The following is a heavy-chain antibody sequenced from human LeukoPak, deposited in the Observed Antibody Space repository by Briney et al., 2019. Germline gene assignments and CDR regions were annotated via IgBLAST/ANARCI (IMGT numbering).Heavy chain of an antibody. J-gene: IGHJ5*02. CDR1: GGSISSSSYY. D-gene: IGHD5-24*01. V-gene: IGHV4-39*07. Sequence: PSETLSLTCTVSGGSISSSSYYWGWIRQPPGKGLEWIGSIYYSGSTYYNPSLKSRVTISVDTSKNQFSLKLSSVTAADTAVYYCAREMGNWFDPWGQGTLVTVSS. CDR3: AREMGNWFDP. CDR2: IYYSGST.